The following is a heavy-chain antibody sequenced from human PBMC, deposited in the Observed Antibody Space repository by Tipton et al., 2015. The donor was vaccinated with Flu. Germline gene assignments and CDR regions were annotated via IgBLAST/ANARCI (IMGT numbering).Heavy chain of an antibody. D-gene: IGHD4-11*01. Sequence: TLSLTCSVSGDSISTYFYWAWIRQFPGKGLEWIGTVSRTGRTIYNPSLKSRVTISIDTSKNQFSLNMRSVTAADMPVYYCARRDYSNYVSDPKSWFDPWGHGTLVTVSS. CDR2: VSRTGRT. CDR1: GDSISTYFY. J-gene: IGHJ5*02. V-gene: IGHV4-38-2*01. CDR3: ARRDYSNYVSDPKSWFDP.